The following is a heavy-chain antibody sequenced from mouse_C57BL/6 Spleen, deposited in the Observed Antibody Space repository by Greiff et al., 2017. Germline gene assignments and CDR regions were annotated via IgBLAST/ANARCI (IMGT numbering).Heavy chain of an antibody. CDR2: IRSKSNNYAT. CDR1: GFSFNTYA. D-gene: IGHD2-5*01. J-gene: IGHJ3*01. V-gene: IGHV10-1*01. Sequence: EVQGVESGGGLVQPKGSLKLSCAASGFSFNTYAMNWVRQAPGKGLEWVARIRSKSNNYATYYADSVKDRFTISRDDSESMLYLQMNNLKTEDTAMYYCVRQTNSNRFAYWGQGTLVTVSA. CDR3: VRQTNSNRFAY.